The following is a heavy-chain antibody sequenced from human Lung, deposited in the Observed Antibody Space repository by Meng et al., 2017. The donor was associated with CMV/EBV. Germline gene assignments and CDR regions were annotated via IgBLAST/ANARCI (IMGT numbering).Heavy chain of an antibody. CDR2: IYGDDEK. D-gene: IGHD6-6*01. Sequence: ITVKVYGPRLAQPTQTLPLTCTFVVFSVRTSGVVVGWIRQPPGKALECLAIIYGDDEKRYSPSLESRLTVTKDTSKNQVVLTMTNMVPVDTATYYCARAAARPSDWFDPWGQGTLVTVSS. V-gene: IGHV2-5*02. CDR3: ARAAARPSDWFDP. J-gene: IGHJ5*02. CDR1: VFSVRTSGVV.